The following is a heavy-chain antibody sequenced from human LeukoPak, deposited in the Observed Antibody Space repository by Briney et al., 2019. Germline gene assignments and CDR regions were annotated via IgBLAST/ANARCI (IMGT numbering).Heavy chain of an antibody. V-gene: IGHV3-23*01. J-gene: IGHJ3*02. CDR2: IGGRGVNK. D-gene: IGHD3-3*02. CDR3: AKSLSGHGPFDAFDI. Sequence: SGGSLRLPCAASGFTFSNYDMTWVRQAPGKGLEWVSAIGGRGVNKYYADSVKGRFTISRDNSKNTLYLQMSSLRVEYTAIYYCAKSLSGHGPFDAFDIWGQGTLVTVSS. CDR1: GFTFSNYD.